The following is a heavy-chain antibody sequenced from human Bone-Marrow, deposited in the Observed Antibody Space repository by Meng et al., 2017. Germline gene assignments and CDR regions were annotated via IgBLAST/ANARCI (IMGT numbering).Heavy chain of an antibody. Sequence: QLVGHGGGLVKHAWAFSLSCAASGFTCSNAWMIWVRQAPGKGLEWVGRIKSKTDGGTTDYAAPVKGRFTISRDDSKNTLYLQMNSLKTEDTAEYYCTTHSSGCIDYWGQGTLVTVSS. D-gene: IGHD6-19*01. CDR2: IKSKTDGGTT. CDR3: TTHSSGCIDY. V-gene: IGHV3-15*01. J-gene: IGHJ4*02. CDR1: GFTCSNAW.